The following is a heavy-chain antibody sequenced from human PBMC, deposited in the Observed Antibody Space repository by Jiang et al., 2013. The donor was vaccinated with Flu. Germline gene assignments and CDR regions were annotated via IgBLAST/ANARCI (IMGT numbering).Heavy chain of an antibody. V-gene: IGHV2-5*08. CDR1: GFSLSTHGMC. D-gene: IGHD3-3*01. Sequence: KPTQTLTLTCSFSGFSLSTHGMCVSWIRQPPGKALEWLALIYWNDEKRYSPSLTSRLTITKDTSKNQVVLTMTNMDPVDTATYYCAQTSGIPLERDYYFYGLDVWGQGTTVTVSS. J-gene: IGHJ6*02. CDR2: IYWNDEK. CDR3: AQTSGIPLERDYYFYGLDV.